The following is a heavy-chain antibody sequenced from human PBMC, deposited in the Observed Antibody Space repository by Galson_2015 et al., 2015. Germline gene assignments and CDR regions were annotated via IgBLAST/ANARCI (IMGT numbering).Heavy chain of an antibody. CDR2: ISYDGSNK. D-gene: IGHD3-22*01. CDR3: AKDLYDSSGYYDDY. V-gene: IGHV3-30*18. CDR1: FSSYG. J-gene: IGHJ4*02. Sequence: FSSYGMHWVRQAPGKGLEWVAVISYDGSNKYYADSVKGRFTISRDNSKNTLYLQMNSLRAEDTAVYYCAKDLYDSSGYYDDYWGQGTLVTVSS.